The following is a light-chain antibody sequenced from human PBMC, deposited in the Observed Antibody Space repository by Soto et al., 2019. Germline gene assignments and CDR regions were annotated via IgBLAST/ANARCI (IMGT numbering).Light chain of an antibody. CDR2: AAS. J-gene: IGKJ2*01. CDR3: QQSYSTPPDT. CDR1: QSISSY. Sequence: DIQMTQSPSSLSASVGDRVTITCRASQSISSYLNWYQQKPGKAPKLLIYAASSLQSGVPSRFIGSGSGTTFSLPTSSLQPDDFATYYCQQSYSTPPDTFGQGTKLEIK. V-gene: IGKV1-39*01.